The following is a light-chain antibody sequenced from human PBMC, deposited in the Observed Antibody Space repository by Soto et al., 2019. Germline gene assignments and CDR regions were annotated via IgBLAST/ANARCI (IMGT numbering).Light chain of an antibody. J-gene: IGLJ1*01. CDR2: GNS. CDR3: QSYDSSLSGYV. Sequence: QSALTQPPSVSGAPGQRVTISCTGSSSNIGAGYDVNWYQQLPGTAPKLLIYGNSNRPSGVPDRFSGSKSGTSASLAITGLQAEDEADYYCQSYDSSLSGYVFGTGTKLTVL. V-gene: IGLV1-40*01. CDR1: SSNIGAGYD.